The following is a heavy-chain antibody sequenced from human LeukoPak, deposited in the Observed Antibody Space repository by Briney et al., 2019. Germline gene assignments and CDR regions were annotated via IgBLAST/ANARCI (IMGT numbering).Heavy chain of an antibody. CDR1: GFTFSSYG. CDR3: AKDHSSSWLDY. CDR2: ISYDGSNK. V-gene: IGHV3-30*18. D-gene: IGHD6-13*01. J-gene: IGHJ4*02. Sequence: GGSLRLSCAASGFTFSSYGMHWVRQAPGKGLEWVAVISYDGSNKYYADSVKGRFTISRDNSKNTLYLQMNGLRAEDTAVYYCAKDHSSSWLDYWGQGTLVTVSS.